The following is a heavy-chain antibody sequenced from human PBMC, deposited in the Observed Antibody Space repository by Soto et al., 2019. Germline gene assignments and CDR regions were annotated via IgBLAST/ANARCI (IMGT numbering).Heavy chain of an antibody. CDR3: ANHRGFLVAQYFFDS. Sequence: PVGSRRLSCAASGFTFSNLAMSCVRQAPGKGLEWVSSISNSGRSTYYADSVQGRFTISRDNSKNTLYLQMNSLRAEDTAVYYCANHRGFLVAQYFFDSWGQGTLVTVSS. CDR2: ISNSGRST. J-gene: IGHJ4*02. D-gene: IGHD3-3*01. V-gene: IGHV3-23*01. CDR1: GFTFSNLA.